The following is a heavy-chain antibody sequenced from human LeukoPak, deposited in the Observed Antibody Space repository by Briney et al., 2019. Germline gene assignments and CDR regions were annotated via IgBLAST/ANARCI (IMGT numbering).Heavy chain of an antibody. CDR1: GFTFSSYE. Sequence: GGSLRLSCAASGFTFSSYEMNWVRQAPGKGLEWVSYISSSGSTIYYADSVKGRFTISRDNSKNSLYLQMNSLRSDGTALYYCARESESSGWYDYWGQGTLVTVSS. CDR3: ARESESSGWYDY. CDR2: ISSSGSTI. J-gene: IGHJ4*02. V-gene: IGHV3-48*03. D-gene: IGHD6-19*01.